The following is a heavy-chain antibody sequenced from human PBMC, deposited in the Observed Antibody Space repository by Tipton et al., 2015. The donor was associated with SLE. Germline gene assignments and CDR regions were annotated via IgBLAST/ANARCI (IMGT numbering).Heavy chain of an antibody. V-gene: IGHV4-34*01. J-gene: IGHJ4*02. CDR1: GGSLSDHY. Sequence: GLVKPSETLSLTCTVSGGSLSDHYWRWIRQPPGKGLESIGEINHSGSTNYNPSLKSRVTISVDTSMNQFSLRLSSVTAADTAVYYCARDYYDSRGYTLFDYWGQGALVTVSS. D-gene: IGHD3-22*01. CDR2: INHSGST. CDR3: ARDYYDSRGYTLFDY.